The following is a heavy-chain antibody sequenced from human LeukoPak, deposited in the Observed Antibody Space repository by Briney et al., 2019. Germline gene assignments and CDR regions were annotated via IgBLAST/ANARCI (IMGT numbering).Heavy chain of an antibody. D-gene: IGHD6-6*01. V-gene: IGHV4-39*02. CDR1: DDSISSGAYS. J-gene: IGHJ4*02. CDR2: VYYDGKT. Sequence: KTSETLSLTCTVSDDSISSGAYSWFWVRQPPGKGLEFIGTVYYDGKTYYNPSLKSRVTMSVDTPKKHFSLNLTSVNAADTAVYYCARLRAARYFFDYWGQGARVTVPS. CDR3: ARLRAARYFFDY.